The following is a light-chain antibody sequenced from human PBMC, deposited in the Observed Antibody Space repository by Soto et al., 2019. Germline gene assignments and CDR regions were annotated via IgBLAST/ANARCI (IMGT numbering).Light chain of an antibody. V-gene: IGKV3-11*01. CDR2: DTS. J-gene: IGKJ5*01. CDR1: QSVIRF. CDR3: QQRYNWPPIT. Sequence: EIVLTQSPATLSLSPGDRATLSCRASQSVIRFLAWYQQKPGQAPRLLIYDTSNRATGIPARFSGSGSGTDFTLTISSLEPEDFAVYYCQQRYNWPPITFGQGTRLDIK.